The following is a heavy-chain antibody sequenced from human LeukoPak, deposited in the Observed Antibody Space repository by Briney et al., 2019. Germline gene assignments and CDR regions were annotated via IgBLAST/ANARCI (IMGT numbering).Heavy chain of an antibody. D-gene: IGHD1-26*01. Sequence: SETLSLTCTVSGGSISSSSYYWGWIRQPPGKGLQWIGSIYYRGNTYYTPSLKSRVTMSLDRSKNHLSLTLTSVTAADTAVYYCSRESGAFSPFGYWGQGTLVTVSS. V-gene: IGHV4-39*07. CDR1: GGSISSSSYY. CDR3: SRESGAFSPFGY. J-gene: IGHJ4*02. CDR2: IYYRGNT.